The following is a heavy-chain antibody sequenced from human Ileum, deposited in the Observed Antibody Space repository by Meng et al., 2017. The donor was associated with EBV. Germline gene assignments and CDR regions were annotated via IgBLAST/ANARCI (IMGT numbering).Heavy chain of an antibody. CDR2: IYRGGGT. CDR1: GGSISSRDW. CDR3: ARVRVIPAAIGFDY. Sequence: GHLTESGPGLVKPSGTLSLTCAVSGGSISSRDWWSWVRQPPGKGLEWIGEIYRGGGTNYNASLKSRVTISVDTSKNHFSLKLNSVTAADTAVYYCARVRVIPAAIGFDYWGQGTLVTVSS. D-gene: IGHD2-2*02. J-gene: IGHJ4*02. V-gene: IGHV4-4*02.